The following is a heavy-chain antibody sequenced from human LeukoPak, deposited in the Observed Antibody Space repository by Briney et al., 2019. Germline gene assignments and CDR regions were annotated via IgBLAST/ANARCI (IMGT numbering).Heavy chain of an antibody. V-gene: IGHV4-34*01. Sequence: SETLSLTCAVYGGSFSGYYWSWIRQPPGKGLEWIGEINHSGSTNYNPSLKSRVTISVDTSKNQFSLKLTSVTAADTAMYHCARLPGYGSRFDPWGQGTLVTVSS. CDR1: GGSFSGYY. D-gene: IGHD5-12*01. CDR3: ARLPGYGSRFDP. CDR2: INHSGST. J-gene: IGHJ5*02.